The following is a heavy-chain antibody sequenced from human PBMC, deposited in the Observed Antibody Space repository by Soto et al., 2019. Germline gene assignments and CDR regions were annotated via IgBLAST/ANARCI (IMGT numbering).Heavy chain of an antibody. CDR3: AKDLGGGYGVYFGS. V-gene: IGHV3-23*01. CDR1: GFTFSTYA. J-gene: IGHJ4*02. CDR2: ISGSGGGT. D-gene: IGHD1-26*01. Sequence: EVQLLESGGGLVQPGGSLRLSCAASGFTFSTYAMSWVRQAPGKGLEWVSGISGSGGGTYYADSVKGRFTISIDNXXNTLYMQMGSLRAEDTAVYYWAKDLGGGYGVYFGSWGQGTMVTVSS.